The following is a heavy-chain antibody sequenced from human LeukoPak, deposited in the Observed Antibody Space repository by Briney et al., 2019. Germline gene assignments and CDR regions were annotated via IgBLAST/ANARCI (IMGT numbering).Heavy chain of an antibody. Sequence: ETLSLTCTVSGGSISSYYWSWIRQPAGKGLEWMGITYPGDSDTRYSPSFQGQVTISADKSISTAYLQWSSLKASDTAMYYCARVPQDYYYYYYMDVWGKGTTVTVSS. D-gene: IGHD2-2*01. J-gene: IGHJ6*03. CDR3: ARVPQDYYYYYYMDV. CDR2: TYPGDSDT. CDR1: GGSISSYY. V-gene: IGHV5-51*01.